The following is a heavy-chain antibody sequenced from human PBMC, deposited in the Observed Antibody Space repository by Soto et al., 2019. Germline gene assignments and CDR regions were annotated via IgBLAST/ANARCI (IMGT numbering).Heavy chain of an antibody. D-gene: IGHD6-25*01. CDR1: GYSISSGYY. V-gene: IGHV4-38-2*02. Sequence: SETLSLTCAVSGYSISSGYYWDWIRQPPGKGLEWIGTIYHSGFTYYNPSLKSRVTMSVDTSKNQFSPKLTSVTAADTAMYYCARDLTAAGLGGMDVWGQGTTVTVSS. CDR2: IYHSGFT. CDR3: ARDLTAAGLGGMDV. J-gene: IGHJ6*02.